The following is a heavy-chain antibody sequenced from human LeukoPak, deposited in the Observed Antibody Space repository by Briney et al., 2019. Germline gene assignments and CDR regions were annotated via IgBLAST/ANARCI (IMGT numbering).Heavy chain of an antibody. V-gene: IGHV1-2*02. CDR3: ARDPDFLYYDSSLFGY. CDR1: GYTFTGYY. D-gene: IGHD3-22*01. CDR2: INPNSGGT. J-gene: IGHJ4*02. Sequence: ASVTVSFKASGYTFTGYYMHWVRQAPGQGLEWMGWINPNSGGTNYAQKFQGRVTMTRDTSISTAYMELSRLRSDDTAVYYCARDPDFLYYDSSLFGYWGQGTLVTVSS.